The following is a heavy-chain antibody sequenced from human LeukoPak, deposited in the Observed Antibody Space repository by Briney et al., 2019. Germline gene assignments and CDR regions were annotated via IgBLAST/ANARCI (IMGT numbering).Heavy chain of an antibody. CDR2: ISSSSSTI. V-gene: IGHV3-48*01. J-gene: IGHJ3*02. CDR3: ARDRFAYCSSTSCFDAFDI. D-gene: IGHD2-2*01. Sequence: GGSLRLSCAASGFTFSSYSMNWVRQAPGKGLEWVSYISSSSSTIYYADSVKGRFTISRDNAKNSLYLQMNSVRAEDTAVYYCARDRFAYCSSTSCFDAFDIWGQGTMVTVSS. CDR1: GFTFSSYS.